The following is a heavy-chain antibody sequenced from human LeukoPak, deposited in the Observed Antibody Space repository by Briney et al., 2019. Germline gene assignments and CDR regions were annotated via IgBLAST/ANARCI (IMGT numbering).Heavy chain of an antibody. Sequence: PGGPLRLSCAASGFTFSSYAMHWVRQAPGKGLEWVAVISYDGSNKYYADSVKGRFTISRDNSKNTLYLQMNSLRAEDTAVYYCARGGEYYFDYWGQGTLVTVSS. CDR2: ISYDGSNK. CDR3: ARGGEYYFDY. V-gene: IGHV3-30-3*01. D-gene: IGHD3-10*01. CDR1: GFTFSSYA. J-gene: IGHJ4*02.